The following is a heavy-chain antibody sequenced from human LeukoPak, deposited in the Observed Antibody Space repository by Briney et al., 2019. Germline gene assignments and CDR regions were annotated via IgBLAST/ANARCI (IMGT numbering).Heavy chain of an antibody. CDR3: ARVMVKTPEYYFDY. CDR1: GYTFTAYY. CDR2: MNPKSGGT. D-gene: IGHD2/OR15-2a*01. V-gene: IGHV1-2*02. Sequence: ASVKVSCKASGYTFTAYYVHWVRQAPGQGLEWMGWMNPKSGGTNYAQKFQGRVAMTRDTSISTAYMELSRLTSDDTAVYYCARVMVKTPEYYFDYWGQGSLVTVCS. J-gene: IGHJ4*02.